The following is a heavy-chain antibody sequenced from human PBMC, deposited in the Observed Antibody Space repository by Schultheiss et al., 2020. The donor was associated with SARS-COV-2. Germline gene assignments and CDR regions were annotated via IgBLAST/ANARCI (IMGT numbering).Heavy chain of an antibody. CDR3: ARENGYYFDY. CDR1: GGSISSGGYS. Sequence: SETLSLTCAVSGGSISSGGYSWSWIRQPPGKGLEWIGYIYHSGSTYYNPSLKSRVTISVDRSKNQFSLKLTSVTAADTAVYYCARENGYYFDYWGQGTLVTVSS. J-gene: IGHJ4*02. D-gene: IGHD1-1*01. CDR2: IYHSGST. V-gene: IGHV4-30-2*01.